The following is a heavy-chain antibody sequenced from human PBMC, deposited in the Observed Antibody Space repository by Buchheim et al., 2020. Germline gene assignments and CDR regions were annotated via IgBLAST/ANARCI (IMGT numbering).Heavy chain of an antibody. D-gene: IGHD4-17*01. CDR3: ARGDYGDWFDP. Sequence: QVQLQESGPGLVKPSETLSLTCTVSGGSISSYYWSWIRQPPGKGLEWIGYIYYSGSTNYNPSLKSRVTISVDTSKNQFSLKLSSVTAADTAVYYCARGDYGDWFDPRGQGTL. CDR1: GGSISSYY. V-gene: IGHV4-59*01. J-gene: IGHJ5*02. CDR2: IYYSGST.